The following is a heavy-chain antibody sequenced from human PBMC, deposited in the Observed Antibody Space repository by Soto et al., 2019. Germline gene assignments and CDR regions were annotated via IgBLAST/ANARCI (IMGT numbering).Heavy chain of an antibody. CDR2: ISYDGIFV. CDR3: AKERGRNRNFAMDV. Sequence: TGGSLRLSCVVSGLTFSDYVFHWVRQAPGKGLDWVAAISYDGIFVYYADSVRGRFTISRDNSRNTLDLQMNTLRHEDTAVYYCAKERGRNRNFAMDVWGQG. V-gene: IGHV3-30*18. CDR1: GLTFSDYV. J-gene: IGHJ6*02. D-gene: IGHD1-1*01.